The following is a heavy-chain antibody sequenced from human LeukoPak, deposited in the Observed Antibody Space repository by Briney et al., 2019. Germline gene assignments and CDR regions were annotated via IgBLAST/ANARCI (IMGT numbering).Heavy chain of an antibody. CDR3: AREGELLDY. Sequence: GGSLRLSCVASGFTFSSYWMTWVRQAPGKGLEWVAVISFAGDIYYYADSVKGRFTISRDNAKNSLYLQMNSLRAEDTAAYYCAREGELLDYWGQGTLVTVSS. J-gene: IGHJ4*02. CDR1: GFTFSSYW. D-gene: IGHD1-26*01. CDR2: ISFAGDIY. V-gene: IGHV3-30*03.